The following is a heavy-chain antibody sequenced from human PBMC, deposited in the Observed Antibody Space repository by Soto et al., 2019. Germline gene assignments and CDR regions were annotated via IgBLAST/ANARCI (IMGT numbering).Heavy chain of an antibody. CDR3: ARGAAVAGRFDY. Sequence: PSETLSLTCTGSGGSFSNYYWSWIRQSPGKGLEWIGYIYYSGSTNYNPSLKSRVTISLDTSKNQLSLKLSPVTAADTAVYYCARGAAVAGRFDYWGQGALVTVSS. J-gene: IGHJ4*02. CDR2: IYYSGST. V-gene: IGHV4-59*01. CDR1: GGSFSNYY. D-gene: IGHD6-19*01.